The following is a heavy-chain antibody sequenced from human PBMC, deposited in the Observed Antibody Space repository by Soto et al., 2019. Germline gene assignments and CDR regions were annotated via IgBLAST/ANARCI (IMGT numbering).Heavy chain of an antibody. CDR2: VSPDHDNA. D-gene: IGHD4-17*01. J-gene: IGHJ4*02. CDR3: SVTTGY. V-gene: IGHV1-8*01. CDR1: GYTFTDYD. Sequence: QVRVVQSGAEVKKPGALVKVSCKTSGYTFTDYDINWVRQAPGQGLEWMGWVSPDHDNAGYAQRFEGRSTMTCDTSISTTYMELTNLRSEDTAVYYCSVTTGYWGQGTKVTVSS.